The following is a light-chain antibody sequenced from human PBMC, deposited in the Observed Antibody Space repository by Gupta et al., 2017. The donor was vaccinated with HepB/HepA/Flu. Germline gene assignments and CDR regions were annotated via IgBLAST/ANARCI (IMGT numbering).Light chain of an antibody. Sequence: QSELTQPPSASRTPGQKVTISCSGSSSNIGSNYVYWYQQFPGTAPKLLIYRNNQRPSGVPDRFSGSKSGTSASLAISGLRSDDEADYYCATWDDSLSGYVFGNWTNVPVL. CDR3: ATWDDSLSGYV. J-gene: IGLJ1*01. CDR1: SSNIGSNY. CDR2: RNN. V-gene: IGLV1-47*01.